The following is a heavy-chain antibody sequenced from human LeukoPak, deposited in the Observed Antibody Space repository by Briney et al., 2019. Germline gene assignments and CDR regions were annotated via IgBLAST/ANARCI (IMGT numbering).Heavy chain of an antibody. CDR3: ARFTWVLPTR. CDR1: GGSISSSSYY. V-gene: IGHV4-39*01. D-gene: IGHD2/OR15-2a*01. J-gene: IGHJ4*02. CDR2: IYYSGST. Sequence: SETLSLTCTVSGGSISSSSYYWGWIRQPPGKGLEWIGSIYYSGSTYYNPSLKSRVTISVDTSKNQFSLKLSSVTAADTAVYYCARFTWVLPTRWGQGTLVTVPS.